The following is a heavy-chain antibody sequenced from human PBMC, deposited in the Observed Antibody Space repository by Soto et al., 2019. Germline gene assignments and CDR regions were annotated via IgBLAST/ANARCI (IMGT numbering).Heavy chain of an antibody. J-gene: IGHJ2*01. Sequence: QVQLVQSGGEVKKPGASVKVSCQASGYTFSDYAISWVRQAPGQGLEWMGWISASTRNTDQAQNFQARVTMSLDTSTHTAYMELRSLRSDDTAVYYCVRCYCSVGSCYACWHFDLWGRGTLVTVSS. V-gene: IGHV1-18*01. CDR1: GYTFSDYA. CDR3: VRCYCSVGSCYACWHFDL. D-gene: IGHD2-15*01. CDR2: ISASTRNT.